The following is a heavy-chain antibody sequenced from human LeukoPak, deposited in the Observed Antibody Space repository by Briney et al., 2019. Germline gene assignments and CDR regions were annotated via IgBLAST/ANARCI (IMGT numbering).Heavy chain of an antibody. CDR3: ARGQYYYDSSGYFRGFDY. D-gene: IGHD3-22*01. J-gene: IGHJ4*02. Sequence: ASVKVSRKASGYTFTSYDIYWVRQAPGQGLEWMGWMNPNSGNTGYAQKFQGRVTMTRNTSISTAYMELSSLRSEETAVYYCARGQYYYDSSGYFRGFDYWGQGTLVTVSS. V-gene: IGHV1-8*01. CDR1: GYTFTSYD. CDR2: MNPNSGNT.